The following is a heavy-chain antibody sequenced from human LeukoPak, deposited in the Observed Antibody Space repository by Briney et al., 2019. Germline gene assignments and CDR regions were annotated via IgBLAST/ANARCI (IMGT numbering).Heavy chain of an antibody. V-gene: IGHV3-30*03. J-gene: IGHJ4*02. D-gene: IGHD3-10*01. CDR1: GFTFSSYG. CDR2: ISYDGSNE. Sequence: PGGSLRLSCAASGFTFSSYGMHWVRQAPGKGLEWVAVISYDGSNEHYADSVKGRFTISRDNSKNTLYLQMNSLRVEDTAVYYCARDLSGGGLDYWGQGTLVTVSS. CDR3: ARDLSGGGLDY.